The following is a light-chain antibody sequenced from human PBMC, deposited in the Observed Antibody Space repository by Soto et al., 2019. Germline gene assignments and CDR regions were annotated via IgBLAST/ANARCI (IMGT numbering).Light chain of an antibody. V-gene: IGLV1-47*01. CDR2: RNN. J-gene: IGLJ2*01. CDR3: AAWDDSLSGRV. Sequence: QSVLTQPPSASGNPGQRVTISCSGSSSNIGSNYVYWYQQLPGTAPKLLIYRNNQRPSGVPDRFSGSKSGTSASLAISVLRSEDEADYYCAAWDDSLSGRVFGGGTKVTVL. CDR1: SSNIGSNY.